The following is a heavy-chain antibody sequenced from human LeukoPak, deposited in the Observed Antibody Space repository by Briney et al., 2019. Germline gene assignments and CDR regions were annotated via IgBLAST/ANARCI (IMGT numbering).Heavy chain of an antibody. CDR1: GFTFSSYS. J-gene: IGHJ6*04. CDR2: ISSSSSSI. D-gene: IGHD3-10*02. V-gene: IGHV3-21*01. CDR3: AELGITMIGGV. Sequence: PGGSLRLSCAASGFTFSSYSMNWVRQAPGKGLEWVSSISSSSSSINNADSVNGRFTISRDNAKNSLYLQMNSLRAEDTAVYYCAELGITMIGGVWGKGTTVTISS.